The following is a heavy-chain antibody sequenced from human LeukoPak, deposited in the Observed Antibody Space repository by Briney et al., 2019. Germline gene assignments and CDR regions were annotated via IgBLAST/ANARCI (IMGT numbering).Heavy chain of an antibody. CDR3: ARDLMGIAYRGAFYY. CDR2: ISSSSSYI. D-gene: IGHD6-13*01. CDR1: GFTFSSYT. J-gene: IGHJ4*02. V-gene: IGHV3-21*04. Sequence: GGSLRLSCAASGFTFSSYTMNWVRQAPGKGLEWVSSISSSSSYIYYAESVKGRFTMSRDNAKNSLYLQMNSLRAEDTAVYYCARDLMGIAYRGAFYYWGQGTLVTVSS.